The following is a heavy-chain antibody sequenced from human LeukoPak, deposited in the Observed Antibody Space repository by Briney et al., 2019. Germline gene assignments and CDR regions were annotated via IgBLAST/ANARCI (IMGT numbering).Heavy chain of an antibody. Sequence: PGGSLRLXCAASGFTSSSYAMRWVRQAPGKGLEWVSAISGSGGSTYYADSVKGRFTISRDNSKNTLYLQMNSLRAEDTAVYYCASQESGRGGSYNFGYWGQGTLVTVSS. J-gene: IGHJ4*02. V-gene: IGHV3-23*01. CDR1: GFTSSSYA. CDR3: ASQESGRGGSYNFGY. D-gene: IGHD1-26*01. CDR2: ISGSGGST.